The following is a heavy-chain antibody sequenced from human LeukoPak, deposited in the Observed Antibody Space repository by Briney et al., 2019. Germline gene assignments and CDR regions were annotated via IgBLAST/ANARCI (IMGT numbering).Heavy chain of an antibody. V-gene: IGHV4-4*07. CDR2: IYTSGNT. CDR3: ARDPSSWYFDL. Sequence: PSQTLSLTCTVSGGSISTTYLSWLRQPAGKGLEWIGRIYTSGNTNYNPPLKSRVTMSVDTSKNQFSLRLASVTAADTALCYCARDPSSWYFDLWGRGTLVTVSS. CDR1: GGSISTTY. J-gene: IGHJ2*01.